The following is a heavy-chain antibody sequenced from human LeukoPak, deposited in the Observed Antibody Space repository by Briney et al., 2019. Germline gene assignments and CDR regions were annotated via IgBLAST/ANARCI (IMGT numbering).Heavy chain of an antibody. CDR3: ATDLTQNYYDSSGYYAPDG. CDR1: GYTFTSYD. D-gene: IGHD3-22*01. V-gene: IGHV1-8*03. Sequence: ASVKVSCKASGYTFTSYDINWVRQATGQGLEWMGWMNPNSGNTGYAQKFQGRVTITRNTSISTAYMELSSLRSEDTAVYYCATDLTQNYYDSSGYYAPDGWGQGTLVTVSS. CDR2: MNPNSGNT. J-gene: IGHJ4*02.